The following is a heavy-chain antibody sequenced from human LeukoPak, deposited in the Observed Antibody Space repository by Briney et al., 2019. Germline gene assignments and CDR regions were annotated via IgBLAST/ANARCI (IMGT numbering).Heavy chain of an antibody. CDR1: GFTFSDYY. V-gene: IGHV3-11*05. CDR2: ISSSSSYT. J-gene: IGHJ3*02. CDR3: ARGDCSGGSCYGAFDI. Sequence: PGGSLRLSCAASGFTFSDYYMRWIRQAPGKGLEWVSYISSSSSYTNYADSVKGRFTISRDNAKNSLYLQMNSLRAEDTAVYYCARGDCSGGSCYGAFDIWGQGTMVTVSS. D-gene: IGHD2-15*01.